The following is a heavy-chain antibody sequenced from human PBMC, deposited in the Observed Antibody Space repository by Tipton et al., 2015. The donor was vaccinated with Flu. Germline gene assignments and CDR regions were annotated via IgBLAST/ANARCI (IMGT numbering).Heavy chain of an antibody. CDR2: VYSSGSI. Sequence: TLSLTCTVSGDSISSGNYYWSWIRQPAGKGLEWIGRVYSSGSINYNPSLKNRVTISVDTSKNQFSLKLYSVTAADTAVFYCARDPLGGSNAFHIWGRGTMVTVAS. CDR3: ARDPLGGSNAFHI. D-gene: IGHD2-15*01. J-gene: IGHJ3*02. V-gene: IGHV4-61*02. CDR1: GDSISSGNYY.